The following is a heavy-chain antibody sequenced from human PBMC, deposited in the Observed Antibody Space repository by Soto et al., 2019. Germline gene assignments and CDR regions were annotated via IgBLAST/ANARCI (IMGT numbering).Heavy chain of an antibody. Sequence: GASVKVSCKASGSTFTSYDINWVRQATGQGLEWMGWMNPNSGNTGYAQKFQGRVTMTRNTSISTAYMELSSLRSEDTAVYYCARTHELRFLEWFPPFGFDPWGQGTLVTVSS. J-gene: IGHJ5*02. CDR1: GSTFTSYD. D-gene: IGHD3-3*01. CDR2: MNPNSGNT. CDR3: ARTHELRFLEWFPPFGFDP. V-gene: IGHV1-8*01.